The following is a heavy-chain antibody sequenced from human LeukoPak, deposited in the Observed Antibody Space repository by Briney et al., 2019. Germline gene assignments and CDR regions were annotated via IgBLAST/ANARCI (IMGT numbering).Heavy chain of an antibody. CDR3: ARGPGNWYYY. V-gene: IGHV4-59*12. CDR1: GGSIRSYY. Sequence: SETLSLTCTVSGGSIRSYYWSWIRQPPGKGLEWIGYIYYSGSTKYNPSLKSRATISVDTSENQFSLKLSSVTAADTALYYCARGPGNWYYYWGQGTLVTVSS. CDR2: IYYSGST. D-gene: IGHD6-13*01. J-gene: IGHJ4*02.